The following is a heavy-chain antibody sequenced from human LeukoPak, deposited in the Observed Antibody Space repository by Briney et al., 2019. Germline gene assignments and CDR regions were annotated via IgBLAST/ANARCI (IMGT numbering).Heavy chain of an antibody. V-gene: IGHV3-48*01. CDR1: GFTFSSYS. CDR2: IEYSSSSI. CDR3: ARDLTWIQLWSYFDY. J-gene: IGHJ4*02. D-gene: IGHD5-18*01. Sequence: GGSLRLSCAASGFTFSSYSMNWVRQAPGKGLEWVSYIEYSSSSIYYADSVKGRFTISRDNAKNSLYLQMNSLRAEDTAVYYCARDLTWIQLWSYFDYWGQGTLVTVSS.